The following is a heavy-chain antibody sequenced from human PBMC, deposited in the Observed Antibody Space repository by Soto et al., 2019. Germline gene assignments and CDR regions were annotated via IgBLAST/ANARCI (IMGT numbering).Heavy chain of an antibody. CDR3: ARGNGYLHFAS. D-gene: IGHD6-13*01. V-gene: IGHV4-59*13. CDR2: FYYSGST. Sequence: QVQLQESGPGLVKPSETLSLSCTVSGASINTYYWGWIRQPPGKGLECVGYFYYSGSTIYNPSLRGRVTTSVDTSKNQFSLKLNSVIAADTAVYYCARGNGYLHFASWGQGTLVVVSS. CDR1: GASINTYY. J-gene: IGHJ4*02.